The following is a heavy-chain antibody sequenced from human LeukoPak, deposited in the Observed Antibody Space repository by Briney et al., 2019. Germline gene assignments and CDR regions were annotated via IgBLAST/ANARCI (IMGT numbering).Heavy chain of an antibody. V-gene: IGHV3-30-3*01. CDR3: AREFLS. J-gene: IGHJ4*02. Sequence: GGSLRLSCAASGFTFSSYAMHWVRQAPGKGLEWVAVISYDGSNKYYADSVKGRFTISRDNAKNSLYLQMNSLRAEDTAVYYCAREFLSWGQGTLVTVSS. CDR2: ISYDGSNK. CDR1: GFTFSSYA. D-gene: IGHD3-3*01.